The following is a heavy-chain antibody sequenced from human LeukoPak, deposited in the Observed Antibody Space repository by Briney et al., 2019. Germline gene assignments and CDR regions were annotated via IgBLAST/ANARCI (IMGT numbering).Heavy chain of an antibody. Sequence: GGSLRLSCAASGFPFSDYAMTWVRQAPGKGLEWVAAISPSASHRYYADFVGGRFTISRDNAKNMLYLQMNSLRPEDTAVYFCTKDTYGPEDSWGQGTLVTVSS. V-gene: IGHV3-23*01. CDR1: GFPFSDYA. J-gene: IGHJ4*02. CDR3: TKDTYGPEDS. CDR2: ISPSASHR. D-gene: IGHD4-17*01.